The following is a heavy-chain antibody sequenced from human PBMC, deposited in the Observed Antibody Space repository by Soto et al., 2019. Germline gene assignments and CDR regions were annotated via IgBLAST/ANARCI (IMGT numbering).Heavy chain of an antibody. V-gene: IGHV4-34*01. CDR1: GGSSRAYH. Sequence: GELQQWGTGLLKPSETLSLNCSVYGGSSRAYHWSWIRQSPGEVLEWIGEFSYSGSLNYNQSLKGRVAVSLDTSTNHCSMTLSSVTAADPAVYFCAGGPRYWSFALWGRGTLVTVS. J-gene: IGHJ2*01. D-gene: IGHD1-20*01. CDR2: FSYSGSL. CDR3: AGGPRYWSFAL.